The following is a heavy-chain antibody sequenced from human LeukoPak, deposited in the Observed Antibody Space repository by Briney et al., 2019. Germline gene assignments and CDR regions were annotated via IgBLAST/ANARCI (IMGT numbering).Heavy chain of an antibody. J-gene: IGHJ6*03. D-gene: IGHD6-19*01. Sequence: ASXKVSCKASGYTFTSYGISWVRQAPGQGLEWMGWISAYNGNTNYAQKLQGRVTMTTDTSTSTAYMELRSLRSDDTAVYYCARESSGWYYYYMDVWGKGTTVTVSS. CDR3: ARESSGWYYYYMDV. V-gene: IGHV1-18*01. CDR1: GYTFTSYG. CDR2: ISAYNGNT.